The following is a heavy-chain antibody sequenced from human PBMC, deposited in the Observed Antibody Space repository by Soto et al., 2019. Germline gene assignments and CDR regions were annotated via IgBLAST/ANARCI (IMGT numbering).Heavy chain of an antibody. CDR3: ARVVYKPAAFDY. Sequence: GGSLRLSCAASGFTFSSYAMHWVRQAPGKGLEWVAVISYDGSNKYYADSVKGRFTISRDNSKNTLYLQMNSLRAEDTAVYYCARVVYKPAAFDYWGQGTLVTVSS. J-gene: IGHJ4*02. CDR2: ISYDGSNK. D-gene: IGHD1-1*01. V-gene: IGHV3-30-3*01. CDR1: GFTFSSYA.